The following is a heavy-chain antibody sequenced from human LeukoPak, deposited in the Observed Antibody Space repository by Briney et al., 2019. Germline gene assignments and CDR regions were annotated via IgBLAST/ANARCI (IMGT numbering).Heavy chain of an antibody. V-gene: IGHV4-4*07. D-gene: IGHD3-10*01. CDR2: IYTSGST. CDR3: ARTGRSGIGEFDY. CDR1: GGSISSYS. Sequence: SETLSLTCTVSGGSISSYSWSWIRQPAGKGLGWIGRIYTSGSTNYNPSLKSRVTMSVDTSKNQFSLKLSSVTAADTAVYYCARTGRSGIGEFDYWGQGTLVTVSS. J-gene: IGHJ4*02.